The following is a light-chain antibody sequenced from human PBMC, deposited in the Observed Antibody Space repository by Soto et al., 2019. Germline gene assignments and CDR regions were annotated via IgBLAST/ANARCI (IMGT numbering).Light chain of an antibody. J-gene: IGLJ1*01. Sequence: SYELTQPPSVSVSPGQTASITCSGDKLGDKYACWYQQKPGQSPVLVIYQDSKRPSGIPERFSGSNSGNTATLTIRGTQAMDEADYYCHAWDSSTYVFGTGTKLTVL. CDR1: KLGDKY. CDR3: HAWDSSTYV. V-gene: IGLV3-1*01. CDR2: QDS.